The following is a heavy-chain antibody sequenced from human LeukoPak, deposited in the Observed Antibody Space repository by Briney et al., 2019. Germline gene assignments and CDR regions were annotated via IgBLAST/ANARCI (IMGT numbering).Heavy chain of an antibody. Sequence: GSVRLSCAASGFTFSSYGMHWVGQAPGKGREWLAVIWYDGTNKNYADSEKGRFLKSRANSKNTLYLEMNSLRAEDTAVYYCARDWIRGSNYCYYGMEGWGQRSTVSVSS. D-gene: IGHD5-18*01. CDR3: ARDWIRGSNYCYYGMEG. CDR1: GFTFSSYG. V-gene: IGHV3-33*01. CDR2: IWYDGTNK. J-gene: IGHJ6*01.